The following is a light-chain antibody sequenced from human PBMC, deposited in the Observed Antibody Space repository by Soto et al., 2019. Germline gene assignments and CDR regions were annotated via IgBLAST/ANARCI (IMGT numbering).Light chain of an antibody. Sequence: QSALTQPASVSGSPGQSITISCTGTSSDVGGYNYVSWYQQHPCKAPKLMIYEVSNRPSGVSNRFSGSKSGNTASLTISGLQAEDEADYYCSSYTSSSTLYVFGTGTKLTVL. J-gene: IGLJ1*01. V-gene: IGLV2-14*01. CDR1: SSDVGGYNY. CDR3: SSYTSSSTLYV. CDR2: EVS.